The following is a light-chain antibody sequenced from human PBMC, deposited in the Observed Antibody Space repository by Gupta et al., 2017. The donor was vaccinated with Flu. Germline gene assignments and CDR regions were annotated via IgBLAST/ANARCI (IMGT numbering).Light chain of an antibody. Sequence: PSSLSASVGDRVTITCRASQSISSYLNWYQQRPGKAPKLLIYAASSLQSGVPSRFSGSGSGTDFTLTISSLQPEDFATYYCQQSYTTPLFTFGPGTKVDIK. CDR3: QQSYTTPLFT. J-gene: IGKJ3*01. CDR2: AAS. CDR1: QSISSY. V-gene: IGKV1-39*01.